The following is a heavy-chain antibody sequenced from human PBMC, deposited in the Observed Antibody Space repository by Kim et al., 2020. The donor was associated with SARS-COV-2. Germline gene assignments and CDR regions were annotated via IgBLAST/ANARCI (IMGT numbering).Heavy chain of an antibody. Sequence: ASVKVSCKASGYTFTGYYMHWVRQAPGQGLEWMGRINPNSGGTNYAQKFQGRVTMTRDTSISTAYMELSRLRSDDTAVYYCARVGGLRDYYYGMDVWGQGTTVTVSS. CDR1: GYTFTGYY. CDR2: INPNSGGT. V-gene: IGHV1-2*06. CDR3: ARVGGLRDYYYGMDV. D-gene: IGHD3-16*01. J-gene: IGHJ6*02.